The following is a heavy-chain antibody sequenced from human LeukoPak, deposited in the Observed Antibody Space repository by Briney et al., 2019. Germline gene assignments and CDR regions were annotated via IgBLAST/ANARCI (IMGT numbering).Heavy chain of an antibody. V-gene: IGHV4-4*02. CDR3: ARASITRVAFDI. Sequence: PSETLSLTCAVSGGSIGSDNWWTWVRHPPGKGLEWIREIYHSGSTNYNPSQKRRHPISVDKSKNQFSLKLSSVTAADTAVYYCARASITRVAFDIWGQGTMVTVSS. CDR2: IYHSGST. CDR1: GGSIGSDNW. J-gene: IGHJ3*02. D-gene: IGHD3-10*01.